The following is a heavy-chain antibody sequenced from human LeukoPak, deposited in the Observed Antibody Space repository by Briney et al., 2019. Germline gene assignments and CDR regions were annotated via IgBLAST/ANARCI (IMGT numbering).Heavy chain of an antibody. Sequence: GGSLRLSCEGSAFIFSGHWMNWVRQTPGKGLEWVASIKEDGSERQYVDSVKGRFSISRDNTKGSLFLQLNSLRAEDTAVYYCAKILSSGWFKSYYFDYWGQGTLVTVSS. V-gene: IGHV3-7*03. CDR1: AFIFSGHW. D-gene: IGHD6-19*01. J-gene: IGHJ4*02. CDR3: AKILSSGWFKSYYFDY. CDR2: IKEDGSER.